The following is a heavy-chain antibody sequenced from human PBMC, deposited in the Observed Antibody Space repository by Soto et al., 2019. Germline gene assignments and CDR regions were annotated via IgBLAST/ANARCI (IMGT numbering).Heavy chain of an antibody. J-gene: IGHJ5*02. CDR3: ARDPYYYGSGDKGGFDP. Sequence: QVQLQEWGPGLVKPSGTLSLTCAVSGGSLRSTHWWSWVRQPPRKGLEWIGDIYHTGTTNYNPSLKSRVTISVDKSNNQFSLNLSSVTAADTAVYYCARDPYYYGSGDKGGFDPWGQGTLVIVSS. CDR2: IYHTGTT. CDR1: GGSLRSTHW. D-gene: IGHD3-10*01. V-gene: IGHV4-4*02.